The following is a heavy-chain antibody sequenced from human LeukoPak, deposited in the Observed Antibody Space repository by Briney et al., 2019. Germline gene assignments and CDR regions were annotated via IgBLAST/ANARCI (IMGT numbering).Heavy chain of an antibody. J-gene: IGHJ4*02. CDR1: GFTFSSYS. Sequence: PGGSLRLSCAASGFTFSSYSMNWVRQAPGKGLVWVSRINSDGSSTSYADSVKGRFTISRDNTKNTLYLQMNSLRAEDTAVYYCAREGYSYGYFLKTFDYWGQGTLVTVSS. CDR2: INSDGSST. CDR3: AREGYSYGYFLKTFDY. D-gene: IGHD5-18*01. V-gene: IGHV3-74*01.